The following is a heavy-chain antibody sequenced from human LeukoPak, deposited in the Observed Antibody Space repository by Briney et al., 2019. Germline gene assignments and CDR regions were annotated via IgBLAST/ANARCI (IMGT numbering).Heavy chain of an antibody. J-gene: IGHJ6*02. V-gene: IGHV4-59*01. CDR1: GGSISGYY. CDR2: IHYSGRA. CDR3: ARFGVDYDMGV. D-gene: IGHD3-16*01. Sequence: PSETLSLTCTVSGGSISGYYWTWVRQPPGKGLEWIGQIHYSGRADYNPSLKSRITISVDTSKNQKSLKLTSVTAADTAIYYCARFGVDYDMGVWGQGTTVTVSS.